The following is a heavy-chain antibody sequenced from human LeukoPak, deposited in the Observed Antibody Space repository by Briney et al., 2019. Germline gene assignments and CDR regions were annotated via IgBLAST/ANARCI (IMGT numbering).Heavy chain of an antibody. Sequence: GGSLILSCAASGFTFTNYEMNWVRQAPGKGLEWVSYISSSTSTIYYADSVKGRFTISRDNAKNSLYLKMNSLRAEDTAVYYCARELRTPYDILGRGNVFDIWGQGTRVTVSS. CDR1: GFTFTNYE. J-gene: IGHJ3*02. V-gene: IGHV3-48*03. CDR3: ARELRTPYDILGRGNVFDI. D-gene: IGHD3-9*01. CDR2: ISSSTSTI.